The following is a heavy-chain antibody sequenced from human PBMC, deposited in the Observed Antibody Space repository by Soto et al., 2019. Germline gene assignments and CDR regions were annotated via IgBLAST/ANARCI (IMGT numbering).Heavy chain of an antibody. CDR3: ARGRASESYYLLDY. CDR1: GDTFTTYD. J-gene: IGHJ4*02. CDR2: INPNSGNI. D-gene: IGHD3-10*01. V-gene: IGHV1-8*01. Sequence: ASAKVSCKASGDTFTTYDINWVRQATGHGLEWMGWINPNSGNIGYAQRFQGRVTMTRDTAIRTAYMEVSSLRSDDTAVYYCARGRASESYYLLDYWGQGTLVTVSS.